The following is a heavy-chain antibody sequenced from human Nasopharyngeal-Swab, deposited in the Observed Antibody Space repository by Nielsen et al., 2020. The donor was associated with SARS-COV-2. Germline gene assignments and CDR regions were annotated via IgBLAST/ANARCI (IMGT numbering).Heavy chain of an antibody. CDR1: GFTCSSYG. CDR2: IWYDGSNK. CDR3: ARDKERAGYSSGWYGL. D-gene: IGHD6-19*01. J-gene: IGHJ4*02. Sequence: GGSLRLSCAASGFTCSSYGMHWVRQAPGKGLEWVAVIWYDGSNKYYADSVKGRFTISRDNSKNTPYLQMNSLRAEDTAVYYCARDKERAGYSSGWYGLGGQGTLVTVSS. V-gene: IGHV3-33*01.